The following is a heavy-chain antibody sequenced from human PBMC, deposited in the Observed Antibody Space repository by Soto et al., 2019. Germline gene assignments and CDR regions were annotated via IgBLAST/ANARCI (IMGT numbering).Heavy chain of an antibody. V-gene: IGHV1-69*13. D-gene: IGHD6-19*01. CDR3: ARHPGGVAGPGGYFDY. CDR2: IIPIFGTA. Sequence: WASVKVSCKASGVTFSSYAISWVRQAPGQGLEWMGGIIPIFGTANYAQKFQGRVTITADESTSTAYMELSSLRSEDTAVYYCARHPGGVAGPGGYFDYWGQGTLGTVSS. J-gene: IGHJ4*02. CDR1: GVTFSSYA.